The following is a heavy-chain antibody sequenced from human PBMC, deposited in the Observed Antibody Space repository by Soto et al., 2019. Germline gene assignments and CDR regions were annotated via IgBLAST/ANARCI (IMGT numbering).Heavy chain of an antibody. CDR3: ARGIAAAGPYYYYGMDV. D-gene: IGHD6-13*01. CDR2: INSDGSST. V-gene: IGHV3-74*01. J-gene: IGHJ6*02. CDR1: GFTFSSYW. Sequence: GSLRLSCAASGFTFSSYWMHWVRQAPGKGLVWVSRINSDGSSTSYADSVKGRFTISRDNAKNTLYLQMNSLRAEDTAVYYCARGIAAAGPYYYYGMDVWGQGTTVTVSS.